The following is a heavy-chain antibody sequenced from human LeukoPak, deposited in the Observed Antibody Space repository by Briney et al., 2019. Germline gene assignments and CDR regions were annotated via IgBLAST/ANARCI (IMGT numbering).Heavy chain of an antibody. V-gene: IGHV4-34*01. J-gene: IGHJ5*02. CDR2: VNHSGSA. CDR3: ARERASNNHDNRFDP. Sequence: SKTLSLTCAVYGASFNDYYWSWIRHSPTKGLEWIGEVNHSGSAKYNPSLRSRVTISADKSKKQFFLRLSPVAAADSGVYYCARERASNNHDNRFDPWGQGTLVTVSS. CDR1: GASFNDYY. D-gene: IGHD1-1*01.